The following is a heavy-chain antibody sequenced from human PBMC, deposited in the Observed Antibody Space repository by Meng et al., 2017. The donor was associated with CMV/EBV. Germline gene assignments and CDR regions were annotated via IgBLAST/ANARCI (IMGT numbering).Heavy chain of an antibody. CDR1: GFTFSNYW. CDR3: ARTGGISMIVGGGDY. CDR2: INQDGSGQ. J-gene: IGHJ4*02. Sequence: GGSLRLSCAASGFTFSNYWMSWVRQAPGKGLEWVAIINQDGSGQYYMDSVKGRFTISRDNGKNSLYLQMNSLRADDTAVYYCARTGGISMIVGGGDYWGQGTLVTVSS. D-gene: IGHD3-22*01. V-gene: IGHV3-7*01.